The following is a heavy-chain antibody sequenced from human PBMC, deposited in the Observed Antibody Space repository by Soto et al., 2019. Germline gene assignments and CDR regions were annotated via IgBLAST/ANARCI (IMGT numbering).Heavy chain of an antibody. CDR2: IYPGGST. CDR1: GGSISSSNW. Sequence: QVQLQESGPGLVKPSGTLSLTCAVSGGSISSSNWWTWVRQPPGKGLEWIGEIYPGGSTNHNPSLKSRLTMSIDRSTNQFSLNLPSVTAADTAVYYCASEEDWGQGTMVTVSS. J-gene: IGHJ4*02. V-gene: IGHV4-4*02. CDR3: ASEED.